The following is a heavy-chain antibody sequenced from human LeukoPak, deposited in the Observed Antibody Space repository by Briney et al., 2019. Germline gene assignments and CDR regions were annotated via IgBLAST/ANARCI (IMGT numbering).Heavy chain of an antibody. V-gene: IGHV3-53*01. CDR1: VLIVSSNY. J-gene: IGHJ3*02. Sequence: GGSLRLSCAASVLIVSSNYMTWVRQAPGKGLEWVSVIYSGGSIYYADSVKGRFTISRDNSRNTLYLQMNSLRAEDTAVYYCARALNGFDIWGPGTLVSVSS. CDR2: IYSGGSI. CDR3: ARALNGFDI.